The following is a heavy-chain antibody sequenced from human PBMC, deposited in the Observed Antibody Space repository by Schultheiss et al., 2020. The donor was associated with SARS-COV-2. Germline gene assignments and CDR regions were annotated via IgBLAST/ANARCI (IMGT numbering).Heavy chain of an antibody. CDR1: GGSISSDY. CDR2: IYYTGST. D-gene: IGHD3-3*01. V-gene: IGHV4-59*01. Sequence: SETLSLTCNVSGGSISSDYWSWIRQPPGKGLEWIGFIYYTGSTTYNPSLKSRVTISVDTSKNQFSLKLSSVTAADTAVYYCARGPYYDFWSGYSVYYYYGMDVWGQGTTVTVSS. J-gene: IGHJ6*02. CDR3: ARGPYYDFWSGYSVYYYYGMDV.